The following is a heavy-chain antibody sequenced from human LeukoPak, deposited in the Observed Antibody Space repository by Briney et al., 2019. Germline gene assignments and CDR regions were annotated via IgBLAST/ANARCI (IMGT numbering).Heavy chain of an antibody. J-gene: IGHJ5*02. V-gene: IGHV4-34*01. Sequence: SETLSLTCAVYGGSFSGYYWSWIRQPPGKGLEWIGEINHSGSTNYNPSLKSRVIISVDTSKNQFSLKLSSVTAADTAVYYCARGIIDPWGQGTLVTVSS. CDR1: GGSFSGYY. CDR3: ARGIIDP. CDR2: INHSGST.